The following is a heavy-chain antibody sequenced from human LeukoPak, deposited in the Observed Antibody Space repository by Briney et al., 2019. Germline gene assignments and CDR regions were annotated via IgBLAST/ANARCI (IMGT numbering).Heavy chain of an antibody. CDR3: ARHDSSGPYNAFDI. Sequence: SETLSLTCTVSGGSISSSSYYWGWIRQPPGKGLERIGSIYYSGSTYYNPSLKSRVTISVDTSKNQFSLKLSSVTAADTAVYSCARHDSSGPYNAFDIWGQGTMVTVSS. D-gene: IGHD3-22*01. J-gene: IGHJ3*02. CDR2: IYYSGST. CDR1: GGSISSSSYY. V-gene: IGHV4-39*01.